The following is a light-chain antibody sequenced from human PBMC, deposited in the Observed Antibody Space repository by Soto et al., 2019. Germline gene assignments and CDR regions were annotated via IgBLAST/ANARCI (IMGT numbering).Light chain of an antibody. J-gene: IGLJ2*01. CDR3: CSYACSSSGVV. V-gene: IGLV2-23*02. Sequence: QSVLTPPASVSWSPCQSITISCTGTGSDVGSYNLVSWYQQHPGKAPKLMIYEVSKRPSGFSNRFSGSKSGNTASLTISGLQSEDEDDYYCCSYACSSSGVVFGEGNKVTV. CDR1: GSDVGSYNL. CDR2: EVS.